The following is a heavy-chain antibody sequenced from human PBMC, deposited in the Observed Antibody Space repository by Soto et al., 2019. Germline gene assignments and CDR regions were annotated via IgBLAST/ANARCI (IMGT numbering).Heavy chain of an antibody. CDR3: ARSGYDMAFDY. D-gene: IGHD5-12*01. Sequence: SVKLSCKASRYTFASYYMHSVRQAPGQGLEWMGIINPSRGRTSYAQKFQGRVTMTRDKSTSTAYMELSSLRSEDTAVYYCARSGYDMAFDYWGQGTLVTVS. CDR2: INPSRGRT. V-gene: IGHV1-46*01. CDR1: RYTFASYY. J-gene: IGHJ4*02.